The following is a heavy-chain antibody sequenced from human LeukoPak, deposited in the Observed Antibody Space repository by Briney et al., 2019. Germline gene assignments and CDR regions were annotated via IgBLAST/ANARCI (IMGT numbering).Heavy chain of an antibody. CDR3: ARALAGEPRYFDY. Sequence: GESLKNSCKGSGYSFTSYWIGWVRQMPGKGLEWMGIIYPGDSDTRYSPSFQGQVTISADRSITTAYLQWRSLKASDTAMYYCARALAGEPRYFDYWGQGTLVTVSS. CDR2: IYPGDSDT. J-gene: IGHJ4*02. D-gene: IGHD7-27*01. V-gene: IGHV5-51*01. CDR1: GYSFTSYW.